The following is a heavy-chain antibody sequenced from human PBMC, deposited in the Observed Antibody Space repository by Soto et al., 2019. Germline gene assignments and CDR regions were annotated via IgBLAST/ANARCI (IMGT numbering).Heavy chain of an antibody. V-gene: IGHV3-49*03. D-gene: IGHD3-16*02. CDR2: IRSKAYGGTT. CDR1: GFTFGDYA. J-gene: IGHJ3*02. Sequence: GGSLRLSCTASGFTFGDYAMSWFRQAPGKGLEWVGFIRSKAYGGTTEYAASVKGRFTISRDDSKSIACLQMNSLKTEDTAVYYCTRARDMITFGGVIARDAFDIWGQGTMVTVSS. CDR3: TRARDMITFGGVIARDAFDI.